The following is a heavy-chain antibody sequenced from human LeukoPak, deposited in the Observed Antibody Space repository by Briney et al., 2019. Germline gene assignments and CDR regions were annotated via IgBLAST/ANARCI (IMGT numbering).Heavy chain of an antibody. CDR3: ARSERTHGGRLGYCSGGSCYSGFDY. Sequence: ASVKVSCTASGYTFTSYYMHWVRQAPGQGLEWMGIINPSGGSTSYAQKFQGRVTMTRDTSTSTVYMELSSLRSEVTAVYYCARSERTHGGRLGYCSGGSCYSGFDYWGQGTLVTVSS. CDR1: GYTFTSYY. D-gene: IGHD2-15*01. CDR2: INPSGGST. V-gene: IGHV1-46*01. J-gene: IGHJ4*02.